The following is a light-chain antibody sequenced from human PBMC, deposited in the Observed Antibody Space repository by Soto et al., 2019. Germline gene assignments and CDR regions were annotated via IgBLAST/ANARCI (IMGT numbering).Light chain of an antibody. CDR3: QQYGSSRWT. Sequence: DIVLTQSPGTLSLSPGARATLSCRASQRVSSSYLAWYQQKPGQAPRLLIYGASCRATGIPYRFSGSGSGTDFTLTISRLEPEDVAVYYCQQYGSSRWTFGQGTKVELK. V-gene: IGKV3-20*01. J-gene: IGKJ1*01. CDR2: GAS. CDR1: QRVSSSY.